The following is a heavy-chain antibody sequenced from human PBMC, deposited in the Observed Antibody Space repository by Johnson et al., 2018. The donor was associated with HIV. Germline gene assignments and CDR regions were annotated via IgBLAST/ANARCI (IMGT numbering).Heavy chain of an antibody. V-gene: IGHV3-53*01. D-gene: IGHD4-11*01. CDR3: ARDDYRHAFDI. CDR2: IYSGGST. Sequence: VQLVESGGVLIQPGGSLRLSCAASGFTVSSNYMSWVRQAPGKGLEWVSVIYSGGSTYYADSVKGRFTISRDNSKNTLYLQMNSLRAEDTAVYYCARDDYRHAFDIWGQGTIVTVSS. CDR1: GFTVSSNY. J-gene: IGHJ3*02.